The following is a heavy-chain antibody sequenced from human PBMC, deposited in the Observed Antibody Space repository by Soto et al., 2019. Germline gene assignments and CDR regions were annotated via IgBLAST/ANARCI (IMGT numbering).Heavy chain of an antibody. Sequence: EVQLVESGGGLVQPRRSLRISCAASGFTFSRYAMNWVRQAPGKGLEWVSYISVGGGSIFYADSVKGRFTISRDDAQNSVYLQMNTLRDEDTALYYCVRDDQWALDVWGQGTMVIVSS. CDR2: ISVGGGSI. CDR3: VRDDQWALDV. J-gene: IGHJ3*01. CDR1: GFTFSRYA. V-gene: IGHV3-48*02. D-gene: IGHD6-19*01.